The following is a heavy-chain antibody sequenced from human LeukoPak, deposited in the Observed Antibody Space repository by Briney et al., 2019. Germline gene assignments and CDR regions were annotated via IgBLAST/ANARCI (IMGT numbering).Heavy chain of an antibody. CDR1: GGSISSSSYY. V-gene: IGHV4-39*01. Sequence: SETLSVICTVSGGSISSSSYYWGWIRQPPGKGLEWIGSIYYSGSTYYNPSLKSRVSISIDTSKNQFFLNLNSVTAVDTAVYYCSRRAAGTFDYWGQGTLVTVSS. D-gene: IGHD6-13*01. J-gene: IGHJ4*02. CDR2: IYYSGST. CDR3: SRRAAGTFDY.